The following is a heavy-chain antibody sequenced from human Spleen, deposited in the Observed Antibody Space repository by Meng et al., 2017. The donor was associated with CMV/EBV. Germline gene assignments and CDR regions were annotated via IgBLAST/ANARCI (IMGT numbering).Heavy chain of an antibody. Sequence: GESLKISCAASGFTFSSYAMHWVRQAPGKGLEWVAVISYDGSNKYYADSVKGRFTISRDNSKNTLYLQMNSLRAEDTAVYYCGRVPGVGMSLYYGLDVWGRGTTVTVSS. CDR3: GRVPGVGMSLYYGLDV. D-gene: IGHD3-3*01. CDR1: GFTFSSYA. J-gene: IGHJ6*02. CDR2: ISYDGSNK. V-gene: IGHV3-30*04.